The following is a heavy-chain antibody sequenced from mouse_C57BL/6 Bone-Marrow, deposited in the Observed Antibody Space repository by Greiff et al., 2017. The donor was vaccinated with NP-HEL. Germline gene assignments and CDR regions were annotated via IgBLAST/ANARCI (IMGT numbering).Heavy chain of an antibody. J-gene: IGHJ1*03. V-gene: IGHV2-4*01. CDR2: IWSGGST. CDR3: AKRGYYFYWYFDV. D-gene: IGHD2-3*01. CDR1: GFSLTSYG. Sequence: VQLVESGPGLVQPSQSLSITCTVSGFSLTSYGVHWVRQPPGKGLEWLGVIWSGGSTDYNAAFISRLSISKDNSKSQVFFKMNSLQADDTAIYYCAKRGYYFYWYFDVWGTGTTVTVSS.